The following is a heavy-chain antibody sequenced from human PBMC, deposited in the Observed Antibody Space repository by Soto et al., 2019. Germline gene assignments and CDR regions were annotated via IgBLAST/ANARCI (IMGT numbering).Heavy chain of an antibody. CDR2: IIPIFGTA. D-gene: IGHD2-15*01. V-gene: IGHV1-69*06. CDR1: GGTFSSYA. J-gene: IGHJ6*02. CDR3: ARDHHYCSGGSCYLRTIYYYYYYGMDV. Sequence: EASVKVSCKASGGTFSSYAISWVRQAPGQGLEWMGGIIPIFGTANYAQKFQGRVTITADKSTSTAYMELSSLRSEDTAVYYCARDHHYCSGGSCYLRTIYYYYYYGMDVWGQGTTVTVSS.